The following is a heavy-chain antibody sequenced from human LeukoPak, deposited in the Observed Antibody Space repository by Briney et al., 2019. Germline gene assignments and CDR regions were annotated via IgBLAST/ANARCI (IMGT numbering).Heavy chain of an antibody. CDR1: GDSISTYY. CDR3: ARHPRSLNGDYLFDY. CDR2: IYSSGIT. Sequence: SETLSLTCTVSGDSISTYYWSWIRQPPGKGLEWIGYIYSSGITNYSPSLKSRVTISVDTSKNQFSLKLSSVTAADTAVYYCARHPRSLNGDYLFDYWGQGTLVTVSS. J-gene: IGHJ4*02. D-gene: IGHD4-17*01. V-gene: IGHV4-4*09.